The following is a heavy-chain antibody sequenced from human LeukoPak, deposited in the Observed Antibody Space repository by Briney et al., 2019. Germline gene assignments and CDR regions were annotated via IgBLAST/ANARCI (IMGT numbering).Heavy chain of an antibody. Sequence: PSETLSLTCTVSGGSMINYYWSWIRLTPGKGLEWIAYAYHTGHTHYNPSLKSRATISLDTSKNQVSLKVNSVTAADTAVYYCARHPFNAPFDYWGQGTLVTVSS. CDR3: ARHPFNAPFDY. D-gene: IGHD2/OR15-2a*01. CDR1: GGSMINYY. V-gene: IGHV4-59*08. J-gene: IGHJ4*02. CDR2: AYHTGHT.